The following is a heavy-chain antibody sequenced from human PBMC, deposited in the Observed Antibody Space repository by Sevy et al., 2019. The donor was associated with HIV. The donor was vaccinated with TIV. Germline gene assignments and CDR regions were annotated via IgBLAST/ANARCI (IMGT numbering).Heavy chain of an antibody. CDR2: INQDGSEK. CDR3: ARNQSLYCTGGSCYGRGAFDI. Sequence: GGSLRLSCAASRFILNNHWMSWVRQAPGKGLEWVANINQDGSEKYYVDFVKGRFTFSRDNAKKSLFLQMNSLRAEDTAVYYCARNQSLYCTGGSCYGRGAFDIWGQGTMVTVSS. V-gene: IGHV3-7*01. J-gene: IGHJ3*02. D-gene: IGHD2-15*01. CDR1: RFILNNHW.